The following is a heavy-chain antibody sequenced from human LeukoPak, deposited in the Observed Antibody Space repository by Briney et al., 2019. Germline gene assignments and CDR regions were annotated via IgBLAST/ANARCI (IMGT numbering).Heavy chain of an antibody. J-gene: IGHJ4*02. D-gene: IGHD6-13*01. CDR2: ISSSGGRT. Sequence: PSETLSLTCTVSGGSISTNPYWWTWVRQPPGKGLEWVSSISSSGGRTYYADSVKGRFTISRDNSKNTLYLQMNSLRAEDTAVYYCARPVAAVGTDSWGQGTLVTVSS. V-gene: IGHV3-23*01. CDR1: GGSISTNP. CDR3: ARPVAAVGTDS.